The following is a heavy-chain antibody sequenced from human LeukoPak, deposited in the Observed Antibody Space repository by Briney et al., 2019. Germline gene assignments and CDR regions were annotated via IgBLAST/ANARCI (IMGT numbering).Heavy chain of an antibody. CDR1: TFTFSSYD. CDR3: AKEPTVTTPDY. D-gene: IGHD4-17*01. V-gene: IGHV3-30*02. CDR2: IRSDGSNK. Sequence: GVLRLSCAASTFTFSSYDMHWVRQAPGKGLEWVAFIRSDGSNKYYADSVKGRFTISRDNSKNTLYLQMNSLRVEDTALYYCAKEPTVTTPDYWGQGTLVTVSS. J-gene: IGHJ4*02.